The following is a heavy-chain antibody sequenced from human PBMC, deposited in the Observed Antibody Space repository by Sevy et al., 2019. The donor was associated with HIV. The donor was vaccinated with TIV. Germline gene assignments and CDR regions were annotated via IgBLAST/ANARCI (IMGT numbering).Heavy chain of an antibody. CDR2: ISSSSDSSSTL. Sequence: GGSLRLSCVASGFTFSSYSMNWVRQAPGKGLEWVSYISSSSDSSSTLYYADSVKGRFSISRDNAKNSVHLQMTSLRVEDTAVSYCARPDLSGWYFDFWGHGTLVTVSS. V-gene: IGHV3-48*01. CDR3: ARPDLSGWYFDF. CDR1: GFTFSSYS. J-gene: IGHJ4*01. D-gene: IGHD6-19*01.